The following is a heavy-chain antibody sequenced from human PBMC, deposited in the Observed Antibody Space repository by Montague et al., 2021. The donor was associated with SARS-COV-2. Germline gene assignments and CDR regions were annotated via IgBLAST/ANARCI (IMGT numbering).Heavy chain of an antibody. Sequence: SETLSLTCAVYGGSFSDSHWSWLRQPPGKGLEWIGEINQSGSTKYNPSLQSRVTISVDTSKNQFSLKLSSLTAADTAVYYCARGQSGITMIFVAILGVEFYFDSGGQGTLVTVSS. V-gene: IGHV4-34*01. CDR1: GGSFSDSH. CDR2: INQSGST. CDR3: ARGQSGITMIFVAILGVEFYFDS. J-gene: IGHJ4*02. D-gene: IGHD3-22*01.